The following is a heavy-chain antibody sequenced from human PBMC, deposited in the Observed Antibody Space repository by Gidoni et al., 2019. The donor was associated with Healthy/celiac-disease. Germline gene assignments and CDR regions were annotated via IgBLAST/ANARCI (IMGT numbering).Heavy chain of an antibody. CDR2: IRSKAYGGTT. CDR1: GFTFGDYA. CDR3: TRGENAYYDILTGIYGMDV. V-gene: IGHV3-49*04. Sequence: EVQLVESGGGLVQPGRSLRLSCTASGFTFGDYAMSWVRQAPGKGLEWVGFIRSKAYGGTTEYAASVKGRFTISRDDSKSIAYLQMNSLKTEDTAVYYCTRGENAYYDILTGIYGMDVWGQGTTVTVSS. J-gene: IGHJ6*02. D-gene: IGHD3-9*01.